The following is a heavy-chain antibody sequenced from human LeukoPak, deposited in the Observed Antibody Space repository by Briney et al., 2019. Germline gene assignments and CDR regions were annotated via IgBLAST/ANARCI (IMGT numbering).Heavy chain of an antibody. CDR1: GGSISSGGYY. V-gene: IGHV4-61*08. Sequence: SETLSLTCTVSGGSISSGGYYWSWIRQHPGKGLEWIGYIYYSGSTNYNPSLKSRVTISVDTSKNQFSLKLSSVTAADTAVYYCARSPYYSSGVYYYYGMDVWGQGTTVTVSS. D-gene: IGHD3-10*01. CDR3: ARSPYYSSGVYYYYGMDV. J-gene: IGHJ6*01. CDR2: IYYSGST.